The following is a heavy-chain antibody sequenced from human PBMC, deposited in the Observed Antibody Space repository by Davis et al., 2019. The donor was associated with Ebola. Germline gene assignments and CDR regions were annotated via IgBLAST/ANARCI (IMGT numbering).Heavy chain of an antibody. CDR2: ISWKSGSI. J-gene: IGHJ6*02. Sequence: PGGSLRLSCATSGFTFDDFAMHWVRQAPGKGLEWVSGISWKSGSIGYADSVKGRFAISRDNAKKSLYLQMNNLRAEDTALYYCAKSSWLPSKHFSYYYGLDVWGQGTTVTVSS. V-gene: IGHV3-9*01. CDR1: GFTFDDFA. CDR3: AKSSWLPSKHFSYYYGLDV. D-gene: IGHD6-19*01.